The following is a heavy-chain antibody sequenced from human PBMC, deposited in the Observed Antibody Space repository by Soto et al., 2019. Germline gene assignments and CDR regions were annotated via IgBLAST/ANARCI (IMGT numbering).Heavy chain of an antibody. D-gene: IGHD6-13*01. CDR2: IYYSGST. J-gene: IGHJ3*02. Sequence: SGTLSLTCTVSGGSISSYYWSWIRQPPGKGLEWIGYIYYSGSTNYNPSLKSRVTISVDPSKNQFSLKLSSVPAADTAVYYCARRYSSAFDIWGKGTMVTVSS. CDR3: ARRYSSAFDI. V-gene: IGHV4-59*08. CDR1: GGSISSYY.